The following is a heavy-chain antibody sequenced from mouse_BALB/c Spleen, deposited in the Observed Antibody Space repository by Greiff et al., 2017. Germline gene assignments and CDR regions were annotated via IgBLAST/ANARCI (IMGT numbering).Heavy chain of an antibody. CDR3: ARVDYYGSSYDYYAMDD. Sequence: EVKLMESGGGLVQPGGSLRLSCATSGFTFTDYYMSWVRQPPGKALEWLGFIRNKANGYTTEYSASVKGRFTISRDNSQSVLYLQMNTLRAEDSATYYCARVDYYGSSYDYYAMDDWGQGTSVTVSS. D-gene: IGHD1-1*01. V-gene: IGHV7-3*02. CDR2: IRNKANGYTT. CDR1: GFTFTDYY. J-gene: IGHJ4*01.